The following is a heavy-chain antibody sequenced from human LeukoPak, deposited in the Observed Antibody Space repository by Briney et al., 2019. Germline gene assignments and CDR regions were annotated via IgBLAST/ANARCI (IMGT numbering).Heavy chain of an antibody. CDR1: GYTFTAYY. V-gene: IGHV1-46*01. Sequence: ASVKVSCKTSGYTFTAYYMHWVRQAPGQGLEWMGIINPSGGSTSYAQKFQGRVTMTRDTSTSTVYMELGSLRSEDTAVYYCARVAVGATLNFDYWGQGTLVTVSS. J-gene: IGHJ4*02. CDR3: ARVAVGATLNFDY. CDR2: INPSGGST. D-gene: IGHD1-26*01.